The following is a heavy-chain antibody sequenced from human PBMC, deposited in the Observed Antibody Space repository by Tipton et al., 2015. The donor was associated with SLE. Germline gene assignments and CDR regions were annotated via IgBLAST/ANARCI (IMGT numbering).Heavy chain of an antibody. J-gene: IGHJ4*02. D-gene: IGHD3-22*01. Sequence: TLSLTCAVYGGSFSGYYWSWIRQPPGKGLEWIGEINHSGSTNYNPSFKSRVTISVDTSKNQFSLKLSSVTAADTAVYYCARQRVDNYYDSSGYYRGHFDYWGQGTLVTVSS. CDR2: INHSGST. V-gene: IGHV4-34*01. CDR1: GGSFSGYY. CDR3: ARQRVDNYYDSSGYYRGHFDY.